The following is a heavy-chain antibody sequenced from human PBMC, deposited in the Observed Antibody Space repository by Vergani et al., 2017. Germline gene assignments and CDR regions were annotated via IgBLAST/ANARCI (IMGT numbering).Heavy chain of an antibody. V-gene: IGHV3-33*01. D-gene: IGHD3-22*01. CDR2: IWYDGSNK. CDR1: GFTFSSYG. CDR3: ARGVSGYYYMAY. J-gene: IGHJ4*02. Sequence: QVQLVESGGGVVQPGRSLRLSCAASGFTFSSYGMHWVRQAPGKGLEWVAVIWYDGSNKYYADSVKGRFTISRDNSKNTLYLQMNSLRAEDTAVYYCARGVSGYYYMAYWGQGTLVTVSS.